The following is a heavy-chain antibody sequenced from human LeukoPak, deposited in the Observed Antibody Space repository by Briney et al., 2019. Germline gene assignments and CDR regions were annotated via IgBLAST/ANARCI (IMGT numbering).Heavy chain of an antibody. CDR1: GGTFSSYA. Sequence: SVKVSYKASGGTFSSYAISWVRQAPGQGLEWMGGIIPIFGTANYAQKFQGRVTITTDESTSTAYMELSSLRSEDTAMYYCARELGELLVDWGQGTLVTVSS. J-gene: IGHJ4*02. CDR3: ARELGELLVD. V-gene: IGHV1-69*05. D-gene: IGHD1-26*01. CDR2: IIPIFGTA.